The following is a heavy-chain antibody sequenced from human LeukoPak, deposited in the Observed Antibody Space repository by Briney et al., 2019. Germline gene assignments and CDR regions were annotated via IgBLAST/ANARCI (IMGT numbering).Heavy chain of an antibody. Sequence: GGSLRLSCAASGFTFGSYSMNRVRQAPGQGLEWGSSISTSISYIEYAESVKGRFTISRANAKNSLYLQMNSLRAEDTAVYYCARAIFSGGWYLVDYWGQGTLVTVSS. CDR3: ARAIFSGGWYLVDY. CDR1: GFTFGSYS. V-gene: IGHV3-21*01. D-gene: IGHD6-19*01. CDR2: ISTSISYI. J-gene: IGHJ4*02.